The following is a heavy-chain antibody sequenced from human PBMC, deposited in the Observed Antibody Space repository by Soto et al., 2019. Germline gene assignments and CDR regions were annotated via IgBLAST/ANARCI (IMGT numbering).Heavy chain of an antibody. CDR3: ARGGKAAQYYDFWSGYSDYYYGMDV. D-gene: IGHD3-3*01. CDR1: GGSISSYY. Sequence: QVQLQESGPGLVKPSETLSLTCTVSGGSISSYYWSWIRQPPGKGLEWIGYIYYSGSTNYNPSLKSRVTISVDTSKNQFSLKLSSVTAADTAVYYCARGGKAAQYYDFWSGYSDYYYGMDVWGQGTTVTVSS. J-gene: IGHJ6*02. CDR2: IYYSGST. V-gene: IGHV4-59*01.